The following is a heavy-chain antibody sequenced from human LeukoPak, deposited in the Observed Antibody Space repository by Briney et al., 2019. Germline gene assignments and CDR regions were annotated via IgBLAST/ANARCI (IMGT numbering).Heavy chain of an antibody. Sequence: SVKVSCKASGGTFSSYAISWVRQAPGQGLEWMGGIIPIFDTANYAQKFQGRVTITTDESTSTAYMELSRLRSEDTAVYYCAVSPVGSGSQRLFDIWGQGTMVTVSS. CDR1: GGTFSSYA. V-gene: IGHV1-69*05. CDR3: AVSPVGSGSQRLFDI. CDR2: IIPIFDTA. J-gene: IGHJ3*02. D-gene: IGHD1-26*01.